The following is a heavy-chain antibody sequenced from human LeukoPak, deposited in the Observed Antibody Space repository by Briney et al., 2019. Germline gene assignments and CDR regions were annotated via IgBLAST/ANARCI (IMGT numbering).Heavy chain of an antibody. D-gene: IGHD2-8*01. Sequence: GGVLRLFCAGSGFTFYDYSMHLGRAAPGEGLEWVSGISWNSGSIGYADSVKGRFTISRDNAKNSLYLQMNSLRAEDTALYYCAKGVHFDYWGQGTLVTVSS. CDR1: GFTFYDYS. CDR2: ISWNSGSI. J-gene: IGHJ4*02. V-gene: IGHV3-9*01. CDR3: AKGVHFDY.